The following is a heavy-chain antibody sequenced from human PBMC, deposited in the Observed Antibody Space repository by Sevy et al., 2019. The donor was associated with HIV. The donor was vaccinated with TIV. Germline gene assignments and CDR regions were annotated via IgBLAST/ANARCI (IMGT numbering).Heavy chain of an antibody. Sequence: SETLSLTCAVSGGSISSGGYSWSWIRQPPGKGLEWIGYIYHSGSTYYNPSLKSRVTISVDRSKNQFSLKLSSLTAADTAVYYCARSYYGDYYYYYGMDVWGQGTTVTVSS. V-gene: IGHV4-30-2*01. J-gene: IGHJ6*02. CDR3: ARSYYGDYYYYYGMDV. CDR1: GGSISSGGYS. CDR2: IYHSGST. D-gene: IGHD3-3*01.